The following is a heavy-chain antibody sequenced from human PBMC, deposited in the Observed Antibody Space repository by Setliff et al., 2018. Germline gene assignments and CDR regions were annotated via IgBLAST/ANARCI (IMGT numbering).Heavy chain of an antibody. Sequence: SETLSLTCTVSGGSISSYYWSWIRQPAGKGLEWIGHIYIGGSANYNPSLKSRVTMSIDTSKTQFSLKLSSVTAADTAVYYCARKGISALSGAFDTWGQGTMVTVSS. D-gene: IGHD1-20*01. CDR3: ARKGISALSGAFDT. J-gene: IGHJ3*02. V-gene: IGHV4-4*07. CDR2: IYIGGSA. CDR1: GGSISSYY.